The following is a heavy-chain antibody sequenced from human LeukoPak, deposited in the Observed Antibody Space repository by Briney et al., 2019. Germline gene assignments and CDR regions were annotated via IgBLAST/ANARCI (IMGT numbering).Heavy chain of an antibody. V-gene: IGHV3-53*01. CDR1: GFTVSSNY. Sequence: GGSLRLSCAASGFTVSSNYMSWVRQAPGKGLEWVSVIYSGGSTYYADSVKGRFTISRDNSKNTLYLQMNSLRAEDTAVYYCARELRSGFDFWSGYYDYWGQGTLVTVSS. CDR3: ARELRSGFDFWSGYYDY. CDR2: IYSGGST. D-gene: IGHD3-3*01. J-gene: IGHJ4*02.